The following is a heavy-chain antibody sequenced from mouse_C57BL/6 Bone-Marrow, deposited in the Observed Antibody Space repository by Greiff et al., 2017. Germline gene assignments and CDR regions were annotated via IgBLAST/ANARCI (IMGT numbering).Heavy chain of an antibody. CDR1: GYTFTDYN. V-gene: IGHV1-22*01. D-gene: IGHD1-1*01. CDR3: ARCYGSLWYFDV. CDR2: INPNNGGT. J-gene: IGHJ1*03. Sequence: VQLQQSGPELVKPGASVKMSCKASGYTFTDYNMHWVKQSHGKSLEWIGYINPNNGGTSYNQKFKGKATLTVNKSSSTAYMELRSLTSEDSAVYDCARCYGSLWYFDVGGTGTTVTVSS.